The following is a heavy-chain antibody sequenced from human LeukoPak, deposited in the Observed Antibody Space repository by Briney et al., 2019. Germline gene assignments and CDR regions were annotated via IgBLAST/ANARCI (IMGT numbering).Heavy chain of an antibody. J-gene: IGHJ3*02. CDR2: IYTSGST. CDR3: ARAGTEGREPTENDAFDI. D-gene: IGHD1-26*01. V-gene: IGHV4-61*02. Sequence: PSQTLSLTCTVSGGSISSGSYYWSWIRQPAGKGLEWIGRIYTSGSTNYNPSLKSRVTISVDTSKNQFSLKLSSVTAADTAVYYCARAGTEGREPTENDAFDIWGQGTMVTVSS. CDR1: GGSISSGSYY.